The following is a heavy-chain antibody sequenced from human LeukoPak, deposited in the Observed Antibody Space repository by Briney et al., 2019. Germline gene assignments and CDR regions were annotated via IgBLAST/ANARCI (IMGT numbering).Heavy chain of an antibody. CDR1: GFTFSNYA. Sequence: PGGSLRPSCAASGFTFSNYAMSWVRQAPGKGLEWVSSITGNALNTYHADFIKGRFTISRDDSKNTLYLHLSSLRVEGTAVYYCAKLQDFYDNSGYSYFDNWGKGTLVTVSS. D-gene: IGHD3-22*01. CDR3: AKLQDFYDNSGYSYFDN. CDR2: ITGNALNT. J-gene: IGHJ4*02. V-gene: IGHV3-23*01.